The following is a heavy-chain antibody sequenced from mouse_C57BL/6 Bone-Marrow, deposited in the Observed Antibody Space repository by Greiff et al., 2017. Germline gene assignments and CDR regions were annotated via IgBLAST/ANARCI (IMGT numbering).Heavy chain of an antibody. CDR1: GFTFSDYG. J-gene: IGHJ3*01. CDR3: ASVAWFAY. V-gene: IGHV5-17*01. Sequence: VQLKESGGGLVKPGGSLKLSCAASGFTFSDYGMHWVRQAPEKGLEWVAYISSGSSTIYYADTVKGRFTISRDNAKNTLFLQMTRLRSEDTAMYYCASVAWFAYWGQGTLVTVSA. CDR2: ISSGSSTI.